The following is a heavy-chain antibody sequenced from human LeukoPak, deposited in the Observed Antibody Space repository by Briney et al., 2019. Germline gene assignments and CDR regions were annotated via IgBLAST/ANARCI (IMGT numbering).Heavy chain of an antibody. CDR3: ATQVGATAVFFNSFDY. Sequence: AGGSLRLSCAASGFPFNKAWMTWVRQAPGKGLEWVGRLKSKADGGTTDYAAPVKGRFTILRDDSRNILYLQMNSLKTEDTAVYYCATQVGATAVFFNSFDYWGQGILVVVSS. J-gene: IGHJ4*02. V-gene: IGHV3-15*01. D-gene: IGHD1-26*01. CDR2: LKSKADGGTT. CDR1: GFPFNKAW.